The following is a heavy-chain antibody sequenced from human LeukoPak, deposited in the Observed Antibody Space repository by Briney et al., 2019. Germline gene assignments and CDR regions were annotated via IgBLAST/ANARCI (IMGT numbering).Heavy chain of an antibody. V-gene: IGHV3-21*01. CDR1: GFTFSSHS. D-gene: IGHD3-22*01. CDR3: VRESVYYDSSGYYNVLDY. Sequence: GGSLRLSCAASGFTFSSHSMNWVRQAPGQGLEWVSVITSSSDYIYYADSLKGRFTVSRDNAKNSLYLQVNSLRAEDTAVYYCVRESVYYDSSGYYNVLDYWGQGTLVTVSS. CDR2: ITSSSDYI. J-gene: IGHJ4*02.